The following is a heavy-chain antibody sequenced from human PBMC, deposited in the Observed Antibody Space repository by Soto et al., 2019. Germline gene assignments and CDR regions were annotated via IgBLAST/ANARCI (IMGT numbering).Heavy chain of an antibody. CDR3: ARDQIGYYDFWSGYYQDYYYYMDV. Sequence: ASVKVSCKASGYTFTSYAMHWVRQAPGQRLEWMGWINAGNGNTKYSQKFQGRVTITRDTSASTAYMELSSLRSEDTAVYYCARDQIGYYDFWSGYYQDYYYYMDVWGKGTTVTVSS. CDR2: INAGNGNT. CDR1: GYTFTSYA. J-gene: IGHJ6*03. V-gene: IGHV1-3*01. D-gene: IGHD3-3*01.